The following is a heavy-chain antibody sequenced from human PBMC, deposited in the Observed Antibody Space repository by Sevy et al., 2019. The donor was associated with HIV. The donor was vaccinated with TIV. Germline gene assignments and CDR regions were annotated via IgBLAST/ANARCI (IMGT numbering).Heavy chain of an antibody. CDR2: ISSSSTYI. Sequence: GGSLRLSCVVSGFTFGDYSMKWVRQAPGKGLEWVSSISSSSTYIYHADSVRGQFTISRDNAKNSLYLQMDSLRAEDTAVYYCARDYGSGEGYWGQGTLVTVSS. V-gene: IGHV3-21*01. D-gene: IGHD3-10*01. J-gene: IGHJ4*02. CDR3: ARDYGSGEGY. CDR1: GFTFGDYS.